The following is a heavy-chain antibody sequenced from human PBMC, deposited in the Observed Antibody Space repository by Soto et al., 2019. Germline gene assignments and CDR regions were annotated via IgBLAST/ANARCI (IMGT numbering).Heavy chain of an antibody. CDR3: ARGLLGYCSGGSCYSDWFDP. CDR2: INHGGGT. Sequence: SETLSLTCAVYGGPFSDSYWSWIRQPPGKGLEWIAEINHGGGTNYNASLKSRAIISVDTSKKQFSLKLTSVTAADTAVYYCARGLLGYCSGGSCYSDWFDPWGQGTLVTVSS. CDR1: GGPFSDSY. J-gene: IGHJ5*02. V-gene: IGHV4-34*01. D-gene: IGHD2-15*01.